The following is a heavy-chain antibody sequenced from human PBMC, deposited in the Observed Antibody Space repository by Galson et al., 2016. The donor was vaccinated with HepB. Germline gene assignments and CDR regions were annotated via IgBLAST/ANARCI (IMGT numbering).Heavy chain of an antibody. CDR2: ISPGDSDT. D-gene: IGHD4-11*01. V-gene: IGHV5-51*01. CDR1: GYSFSSYW. Sequence: QSGAEVKKPGESLKISCKGSGYSFSSYWIGWVRQMPGKGLEWMGIISPGDSDTRYSPSFQGQVTISVDKAINTAYMQWSSLKASDSGIYYCARRPPVTGRSGHYFDSWGQGTLVTVDS. J-gene: IGHJ4*02. CDR3: ARRPPVTGRSGHYFDS.